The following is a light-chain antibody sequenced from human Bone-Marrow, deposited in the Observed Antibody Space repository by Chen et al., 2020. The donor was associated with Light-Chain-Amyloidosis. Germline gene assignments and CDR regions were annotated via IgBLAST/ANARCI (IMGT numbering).Light chain of an antibody. CDR1: NIGSTS. J-gene: IGLJ3*02. Sequence: VLPQPSSVSVAPGQEATIACGGNNIGSTSVHWYQQTPGQAPLLVVYDDSDRPSGIPERLSGSNSGNTATLTISRVEAGDEADYYCQVWDRSSDRPVFGGGTKLTVL. CDR3: QVWDRSSDRPV. V-gene: IGLV3-21*02. CDR2: DDS.